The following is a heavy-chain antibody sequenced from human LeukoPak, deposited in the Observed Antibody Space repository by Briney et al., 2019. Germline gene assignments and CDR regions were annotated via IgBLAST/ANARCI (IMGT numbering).Heavy chain of an antibody. V-gene: IGHV3-7*01. CDR3: ARDLSGIAGYTYGRGIDY. J-gene: IGHJ4*02. CDR2: IKKDGSEK. Sequence: GGSLRLSCAASGFTFSSYWMSWVRQAPGKGLEWVANIKKDGSEKYYVDSVKGRFTISRDNAKNPLYLQMNSLRAEDTAVYYCARDLSGIAGYTYGRGIDYWGQGTLVTVSS. D-gene: IGHD5-18*01. CDR1: GFTFSSYW.